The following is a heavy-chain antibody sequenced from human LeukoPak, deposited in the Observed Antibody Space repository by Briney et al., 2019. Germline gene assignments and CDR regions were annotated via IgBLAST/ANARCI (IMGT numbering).Heavy chain of an antibody. CDR1: GGSFSGYY. J-gene: IGHJ3*02. Sequence: PSETLSLTCAVYGGSFSGYYWSWIRQPPGKGLEWIGEINHSGSTNYNPSLKSRVTISVDRSKNQFSLKLSSVTAADTAVYYCAGSGTETLDAFDIWGQGTMVTVSS. D-gene: IGHD3-10*01. V-gene: IGHV4-34*01. CDR2: INHSGST. CDR3: AGSGTETLDAFDI.